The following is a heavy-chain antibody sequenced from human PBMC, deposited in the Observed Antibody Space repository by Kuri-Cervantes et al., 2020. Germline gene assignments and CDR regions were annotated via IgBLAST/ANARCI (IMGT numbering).Heavy chain of an antibody. V-gene: IGHV1-69*13. J-gene: IGHJ6*02. CDR2: ITPIFGTA. D-gene: IGHD2-15*01. CDR1: GGTFSSYA. CDR3: ARSARGGFGMYYYYGMDV. Sequence: SVKVSCKASGGTFSSYAISWVRQAPGQGLEWMGGITPIFGTANYAQKFQGRVTITADESTSTAYMELSSLRSEDTAVYYCARSARGGFGMYYYYGMDVWGQGTTVTVSS.